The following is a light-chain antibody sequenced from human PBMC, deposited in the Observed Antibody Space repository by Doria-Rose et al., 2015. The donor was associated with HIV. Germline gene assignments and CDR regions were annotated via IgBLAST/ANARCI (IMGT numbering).Light chain of an antibody. CDR2: DGS. Sequence: EIVMTQSPGTLSLSPGERATLSCRASQSFSSTYLAWYQQKPGKAPSLLIYDGSTRATGIPDRCSASGSGTDFTLTINRLEPEDFALYYCHQYGTSWTFGQGTKVEI. J-gene: IGKJ1*01. V-gene: IGKV3-20*01. CDR1: QSFSSTY. CDR3: HQYGTSWT.